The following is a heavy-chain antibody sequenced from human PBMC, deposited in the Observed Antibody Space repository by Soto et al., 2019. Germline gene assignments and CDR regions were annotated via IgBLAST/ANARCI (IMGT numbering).Heavy chain of an antibody. CDR2: IYNSGTT. J-gene: IGHJ5*02. V-gene: IGHV4-31*03. CDR1: GGSITRGGYY. Sequence: QVQLQESGPGLVKPSETLSLTCTVSGGSITRGGYYWSWIRQHPGKGLEWIGYIYNSGTTYYNPSLKSRVTISVDASKTQFSLKLTSVTGAETAVYYWVRDPAPWGQGTLVSVSS. CDR3: VRDPAP.